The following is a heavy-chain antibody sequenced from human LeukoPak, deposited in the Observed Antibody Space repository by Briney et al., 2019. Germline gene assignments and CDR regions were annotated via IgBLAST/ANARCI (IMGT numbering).Heavy chain of an antibody. D-gene: IGHD6-19*01. J-gene: IGHJ5*02. CDR3: ARGPSPKSRIAVAGNWFDP. CDR2: IYYSGST. V-gene: IGHV4-31*03. CDR1: GGSISSGGYY. Sequence: SETLSLTCTVSGGSISSGGYYWSWIRQHPGKGLEWIVYIYYSGSTYYNPSLKGRLTISVDTSKNQFSLKLSSVTAADTAVYYCARGPSPKSRIAVAGNWFDPWGQGTLVTVSS.